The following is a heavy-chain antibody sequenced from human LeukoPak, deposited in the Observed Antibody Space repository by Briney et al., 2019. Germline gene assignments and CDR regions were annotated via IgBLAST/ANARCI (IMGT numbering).Heavy chain of an antibody. CDR3: ARAVRSMVRGVINYYGMDV. CDR1: GGSVSSGSYY. Sequence: ETLSLTCTVSGGSVSSGSYYWSWIRQPPGKGLEWIGYIYYSGSTNYNPSLKSRVTISVDTSKNQFSLKLNSVTAADTAVYYCARAVRSMVRGVINYYGMDVWGQGTTVTVSS. D-gene: IGHD3-10*01. V-gene: IGHV4-61*01. J-gene: IGHJ6*02. CDR2: IYYSGST.